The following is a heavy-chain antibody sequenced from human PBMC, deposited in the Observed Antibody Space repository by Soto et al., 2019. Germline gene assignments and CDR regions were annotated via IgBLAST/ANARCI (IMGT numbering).Heavy chain of an antibody. CDR2: LSASDT. D-gene: IGHD2-15*01. Sequence: EVQLLESGGGLVQPRGSLRLSCAASGFVFPIYAMSWVRQAPGKGLEWVSGLSASDTYYADSVKGRFTIARDNTKNTLSLQMNSLRAEDTAIYYCARCSGGSSYAPLDYWGQGTLVTVSS. V-gene: IGHV3-23*01. J-gene: IGHJ4*02. CDR1: GFVFPIYA. CDR3: ARCSGGSSYAPLDY.